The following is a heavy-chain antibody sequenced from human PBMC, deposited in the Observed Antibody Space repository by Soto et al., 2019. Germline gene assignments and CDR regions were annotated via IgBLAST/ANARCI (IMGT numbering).Heavy chain of an antibody. CDR1: GFTFSSDA. D-gene: IGHD3-16*02. J-gene: IGHJ5*02. V-gene: IGHV3-23*01. CDR3: AKGSWGSYRTNWFDP. Sequence: GGALRLSCAASGFTFSSDAMSWVRQAPGKGLEGVSAISGSGGSTYYADSVKVRFTISRDNSKNTLYLQMNSLRAEDTAVYYCAKGSWGSYRTNWFDPWGQGTLVTVSS. CDR2: ISGSGGST.